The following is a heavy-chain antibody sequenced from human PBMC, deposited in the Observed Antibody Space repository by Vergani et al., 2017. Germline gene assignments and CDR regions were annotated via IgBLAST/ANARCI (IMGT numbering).Heavy chain of an antibody. CDR3: ARDGWELLDYFYYMDV. CDR2: INSDGDST. D-gene: IGHD1-26*01. J-gene: IGHJ6*03. Sequence: EVQLVESGGGLVKRGGSLRLSCTASGFTFSNYWMQWVRQAPGKGLMWVSRINSDGDSTSYAESVKGRFTISRDNAKNTLYLQMDSLRAEDTAVYYCARDGWELLDYFYYMDVWGKGTTVTVSS. CDR1: GFTFSNYW. V-gene: IGHV3-74*01.